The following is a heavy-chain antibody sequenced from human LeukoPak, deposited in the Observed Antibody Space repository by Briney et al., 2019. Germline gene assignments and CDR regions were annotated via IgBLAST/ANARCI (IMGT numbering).Heavy chain of an antibody. J-gene: IGHJ5*02. Sequence: GASVKVSCKASGFTFTGYYMHWVRQAPGQGLEWMGWINPNSGGTNYAQKFQGRVTMTRDTSITTAYMELTSLRSDDTAVYYCARGGYYGSGNDFRFDPWGQGTLVTVSS. CDR3: ARGGYYGSGNDFRFDP. CDR2: INPNSGGT. D-gene: IGHD3-10*01. V-gene: IGHV1-2*02. CDR1: GFTFTGYY.